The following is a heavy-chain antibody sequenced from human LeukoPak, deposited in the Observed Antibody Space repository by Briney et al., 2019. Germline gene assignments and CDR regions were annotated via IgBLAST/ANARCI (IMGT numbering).Heavy chain of an antibody. CDR2: INSDGSST. CDR3: ARGSYGYDY. CDR1: GFTFSSYW. J-gene: IGHJ4*02. D-gene: IGHD5-18*01. V-gene: IGHV3-74*01. Sequence: GGSLRLSCAASGFTFSSYWMHWVRQGPGKGLVWVSRINSDGSSTTYADSVKGRFTISRDNAKNTLYLQMNSLRAGGTGVYYCARGSYGYDYWGQGTLVTVSS.